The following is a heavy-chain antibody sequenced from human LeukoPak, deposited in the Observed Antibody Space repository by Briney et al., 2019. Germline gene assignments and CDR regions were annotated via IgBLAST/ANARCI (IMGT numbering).Heavy chain of an antibody. J-gene: IGHJ4*02. Sequence: GGSLRLSCAASGFTYSHYGMHWVRQAPGKGLEWVAVIWSDATEKYYGDAVKGRFTISRDNSRNTLYLQMNSLRVEDTAVYYCARDAQRGFDYSNSLEYWGQGTLVTVSS. CDR1: GFTYSHYG. V-gene: IGHV3-33*08. CDR2: IWSDATEK. D-gene: IGHD4-11*01. CDR3: ARDAQRGFDYSNSLEY.